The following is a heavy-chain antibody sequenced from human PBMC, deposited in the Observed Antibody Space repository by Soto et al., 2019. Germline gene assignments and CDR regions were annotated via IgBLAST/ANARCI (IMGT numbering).Heavy chain of an antibody. Sequence: PGGSLRLSCTTSGFTFSYYSMHWFRQAQGKELEWVAVTSSDENTKYYADSVRGRFTVSRDNSKSSLYLQMDSLTTDDTAVYYCAREPVLTQWYFDNWGQGIPVTVSS. CDR3: AREPVLTQWYFDN. D-gene: IGHD2-8*01. CDR1: GFTFSYYS. CDR2: TSSDENTK. J-gene: IGHJ4*02. V-gene: IGHV3-30*19.